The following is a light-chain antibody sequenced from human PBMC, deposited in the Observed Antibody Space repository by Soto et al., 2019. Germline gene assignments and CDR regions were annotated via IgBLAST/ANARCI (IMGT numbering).Light chain of an antibody. V-gene: IGKV3-20*01. CDR3: QQYGSSPFT. CDR2: GAS. CDR1: QSVSSSY. J-gene: IGKJ3*01. Sequence: EIVLTQSPGTLSLSPGERATLSCRASQSVSSSYLAWYQQKPGQAPRLLIYGASSRATGIPDRFSGSGSGKDFTLTISRLEAEDFAVYYCQQYGSSPFTFGPGTKVDIK.